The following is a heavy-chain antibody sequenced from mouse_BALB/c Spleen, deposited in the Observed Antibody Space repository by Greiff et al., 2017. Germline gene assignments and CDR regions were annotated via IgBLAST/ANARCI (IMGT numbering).Heavy chain of an antibody. V-gene: IGHV1S81*02. D-gene: IGHD1-1*01. CDR1: GYTFTSYW. Sequence: VQLQQPGAELVKPGASVKLSCKASGYTFTSYWMHWVKQRPGQGLEWIGEINPSNGRTNYNEKFKSKATLTVDKSSSTAYMQLSSLTSEDSAVYYCARPGGSTAWFAYWGQGTLVTVSA. J-gene: IGHJ3*01. CDR3: ARPGGSTAWFAY. CDR2: INPSNGRT.